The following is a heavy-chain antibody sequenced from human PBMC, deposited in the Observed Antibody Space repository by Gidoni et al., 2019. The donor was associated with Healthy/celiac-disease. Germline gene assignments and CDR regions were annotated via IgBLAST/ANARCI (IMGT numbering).Heavy chain of an antibody. V-gene: IGHV3-30-3*01. CDR2: ISYDGSNK. CDR3: ARAVGSGNKFDY. J-gene: IGHJ4*02. D-gene: IGHD3-10*01. CDR1: GFTFSSYA. Sequence: QVQLVESGGGVVQPGRSLRLSCAASGFTFSSYAMHWVRQAPGKGLEWVAVISYDGSNKYYADSVKGRFTISRDNSKNTLYLQMNSLRAEDTAVYYCARAVGSGNKFDYWGQGTLVTVSS.